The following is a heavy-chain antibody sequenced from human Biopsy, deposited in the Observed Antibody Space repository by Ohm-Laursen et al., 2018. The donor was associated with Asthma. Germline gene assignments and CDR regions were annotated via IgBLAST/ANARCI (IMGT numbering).Heavy chain of an antibody. CDR2: IYYSGST. CDR1: GDSISSRGGHY. Sequence: SQTLSLTCIVSGDSISSRGGHYWSWIRQHPGKGLEWIGYIYYSGSTYYNPSLKSRVTISVDTSKNQFSLKVRSVTAADTAVYYCARASVAASSNWFDPWGQGTLVTVSS. D-gene: IGHD6-19*01. CDR3: ARASVAASSNWFDP. V-gene: IGHV4-31*03. J-gene: IGHJ5*02.